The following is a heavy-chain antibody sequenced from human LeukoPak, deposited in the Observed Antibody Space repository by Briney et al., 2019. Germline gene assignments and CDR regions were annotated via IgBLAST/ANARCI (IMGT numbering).Heavy chain of an antibody. J-gene: IGHJ4*02. Sequence: GGSLKLSCAASGFTFSSYAMSWVRQAPGKGLEWVSAISGSGGSTYYADSVKGRFTISRDNSKNTLYLQMNSLRAEDTAVYYCAKDRGSWVTFDYWGQGTLVTVSS. CDR3: AKDRGSWVTFDY. CDR2: ISGSGGST. V-gene: IGHV3-23*01. D-gene: IGHD6-13*01. CDR1: GFTFSSYA.